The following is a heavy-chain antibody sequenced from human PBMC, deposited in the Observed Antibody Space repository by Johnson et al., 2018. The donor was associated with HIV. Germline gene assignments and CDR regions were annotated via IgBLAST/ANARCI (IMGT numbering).Heavy chain of an antibody. CDR2: IGTAGDT. Sequence: VQLVESGGGLVQPGGSLRLSCAASGFTFSSYDMHWVRQATGKGLEWVSAIGTAGDTYYPGSVKGRFTISRENAKNSLYLQMNSLRAEDTAVYYCARDAGGGRIVVDYDAFDIWGQGTMVTVSS. J-gene: IGHJ3*02. D-gene: IGHD3-22*01. CDR1: GFTFSSYD. V-gene: IGHV3-13*01. CDR3: ARDAGGGRIVVDYDAFDI.